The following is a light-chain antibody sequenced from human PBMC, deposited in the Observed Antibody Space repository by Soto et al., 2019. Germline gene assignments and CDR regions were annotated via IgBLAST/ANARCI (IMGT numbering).Light chain of an antibody. CDR3: QQRYNSLT. Sequence: EIVLTQSPGTLSLSPGEGATLSCRSSQYIASSYLAWYQQRRGQAPRLLIYGASSRATGIPDRFSGRGSGTDFTLTISRLEPEDFAVYYCQQRYNSLTFGGGTKVDIK. J-gene: IGKJ4*01. V-gene: IGKV3-20*01. CDR1: QYIASSY. CDR2: GAS.